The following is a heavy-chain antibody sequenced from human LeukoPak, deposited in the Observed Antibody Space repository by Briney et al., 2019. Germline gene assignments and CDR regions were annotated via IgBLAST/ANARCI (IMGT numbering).Heavy chain of an antibody. J-gene: IGHJ4*02. CDR1: GLTFRNYW. CDR2: IKRDGGVQ. D-gene: IGHD2-15*01. Sequence: GGSLRLSCAASGLTFRNYWMSWVRQAPGKGLEWVANIKRDGGVQNYVDSVKGRFTITRDNAANSLFLQMNSLRDEDTAVYYCATSFPYCSVDSCALGGQGTLVTVSS. V-gene: IGHV3-7*01. CDR3: ATSFPYCSVDSCAL.